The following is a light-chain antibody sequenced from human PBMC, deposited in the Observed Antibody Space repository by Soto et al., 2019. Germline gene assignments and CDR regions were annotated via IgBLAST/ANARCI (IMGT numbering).Light chain of an antibody. J-gene: IGKJ2*01. CDR1: HVISSW. V-gene: IGKV1-12*01. CDR3: QQTNNVPYT. Sequence: DIRMTQSPSSVSASVGDRVTITCRASHVISSWLAWYQQKPGKAPKLMVYAASRLQSGVPSRFSGSESGADFTLTISSLQPEDVATYYCQQTNNVPYTFGQGTKLEVK. CDR2: AAS.